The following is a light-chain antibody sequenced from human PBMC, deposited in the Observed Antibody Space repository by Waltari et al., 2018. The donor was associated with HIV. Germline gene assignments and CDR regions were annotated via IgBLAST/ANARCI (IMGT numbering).Light chain of an antibody. Sequence: QSALTQPPSASGSPGQSVTISCTGTSSDVGNYSSVSWYQQHPGQAPKLMIYEVSKRPSGVPHRFAGSKSGNTASLTVSGLQAEDEADYYCTSYGGINNYVVFGGGTKLTVL. CDR3: TSYGGINNYVV. CDR2: EVS. V-gene: IGLV2-8*01. J-gene: IGLJ2*01. CDR1: SSDVGNYSS.